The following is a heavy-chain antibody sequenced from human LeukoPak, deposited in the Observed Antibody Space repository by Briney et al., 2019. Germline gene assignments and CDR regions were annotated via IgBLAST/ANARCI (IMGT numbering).Heavy chain of an antibody. CDR1: GFSLSTSGVG. CDR3: AHSGGDYGEDYFDY. CDR2: IYWDDDK. V-gene: IGHV2-5*02. J-gene: IGHJ4*02. Sequence: SGPTLVKPTQTLTLTCTFSGFSLSTSGVGVGWIRQPPGKALEGLALIYWDDDKRYSPSLKSRLTITKDTSKNQVVLTVTNMDPVDTATYYCAHSGGDYGEDYFDYWGQGTLVTVSS. D-gene: IGHD4-17*01.